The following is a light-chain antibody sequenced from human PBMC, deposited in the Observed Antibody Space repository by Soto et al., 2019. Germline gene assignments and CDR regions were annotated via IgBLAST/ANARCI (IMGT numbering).Light chain of an antibody. Sequence: VMTQAPATLSVSPGERATLSCRASQSVSSNLAWYQQKPGQAPRLLIYGASTRATGIPARFSGSGSGTEFTLTISSLQSEDFAVYYCQQYNNWRGTFGQGTKVDIK. CDR2: GAS. V-gene: IGKV3-15*01. CDR1: QSVSSN. CDR3: QQYNNWRGT. J-gene: IGKJ1*01.